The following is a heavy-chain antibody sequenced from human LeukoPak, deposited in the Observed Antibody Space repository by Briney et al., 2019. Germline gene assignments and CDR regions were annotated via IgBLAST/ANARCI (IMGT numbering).Heavy chain of an antibody. J-gene: IGHJ4*02. Sequence: ASVKVSCKASGYTFTSYAMNWVRQAPGQGLEWMGCINTNTGNPTYAQGFTGRFVFSLVTSVSTAYLQISSLKAEDTAVYYCAAANHRIGYSSSWTTPFDYWGQGTLVTVSS. CDR1: GYTFTSYA. CDR3: AAANHRIGYSSSWTTPFDY. V-gene: IGHV7-4-1*02. CDR2: INTNTGNP. D-gene: IGHD6-13*01.